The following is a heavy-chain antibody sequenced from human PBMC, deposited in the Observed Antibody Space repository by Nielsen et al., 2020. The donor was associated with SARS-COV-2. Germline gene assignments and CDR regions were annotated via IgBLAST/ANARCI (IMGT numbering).Heavy chain of an antibody. CDR2: INWNSGSI. Sequence: GGSLRLSCAASGFTFDDYGMSWVRQAPGKGLEWVSGINWNSGSIGYADSVKGRFTISRDNAKNSLYLQMNSLRAEDTALYYCASEGGYSYGATFDIWGQGTMVTVSS. D-gene: IGHD5-18*01. CDR3: ASEGGYSYGATFDI. V-gene: IGHV3-20*04. CDR1: GFTFDDYG. J-gene: IGHJ3*02.